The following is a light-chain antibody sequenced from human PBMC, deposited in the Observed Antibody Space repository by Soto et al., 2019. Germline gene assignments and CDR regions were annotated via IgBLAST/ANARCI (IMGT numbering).Light chain of an antibody. CDR1: QSVNSF. Sequence: EIVLTQSPVTLSLSPGARAPLSCRASQSVNSFLAWYQQKPGQAPRLLIYDTSKRATGIPARFSGSGSGTDFTLTISSLEPEDFAIDYCQQRAKWPLTFGGGTKVDIK. V-gene: IGKV3-11*01. CDR2: DTS. J-gene: IGKJ4*01. CDR3: QQRAKWPLT.